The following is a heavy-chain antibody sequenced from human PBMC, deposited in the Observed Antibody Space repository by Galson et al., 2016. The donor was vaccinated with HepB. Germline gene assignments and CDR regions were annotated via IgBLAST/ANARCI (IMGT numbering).Heavy chain of an antibody. Sequence: SLRLSCAGSGFTFSTYAMNWVRQAPGKGLEWVAVLSHDGVTKFYADSVRARFTISRDKSKTTVYLQMDGLSAEDTAVYYCAREWELGGYFDYWGQGTLVTVSS. CDR1: GFTFSTYA. CDR3: AREWELGGYFDY. J-gene: IGHJ4*02. D-gene: IGHD1-26*01. CDR2: LSHDGVTK. V-gene: IGHV3-30-3*01.